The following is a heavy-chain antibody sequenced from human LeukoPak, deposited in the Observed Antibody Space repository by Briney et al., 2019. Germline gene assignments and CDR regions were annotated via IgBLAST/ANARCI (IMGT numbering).Heavy chain of an antibody. CDR3: ARDGSSSWYDY. Sequence: GGSLRLSCAASGFIVSTNYMSWVRQAPGKGLEWVSYISSSSSYTNCADSVKGRFTISRDNAKNSLYLQMNSLRAEDTAVYYCARDGSSSWYDYWGQGTLVTVSS. D-gene: IGHD6-13*01. CDR1: GFIVSTNY. CDR2: ISSSSSYT. V-gene: IGHV3-11*05. J-gene: IGHJ4*02.